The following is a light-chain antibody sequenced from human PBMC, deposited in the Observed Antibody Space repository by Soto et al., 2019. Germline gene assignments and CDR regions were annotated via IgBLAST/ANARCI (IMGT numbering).Light chain of an antibody. J-gene: IGLJ1*01. CDR1: TSNIGAPYD. CDR2: GDN. V-gene: IGLV1-40*01. Sequence: QTVVTQPPSVSGAPGQRVSISCTGSTSNIGAPYDVHWYQHLPGTAPKLLIYGDNNRPSGVPDRFSGSKSGTSASLAITRLQAEDEADYYCQSYDSSLSGYVFGTGTKLTVL. CDR3: QSYDSSLSGYV.